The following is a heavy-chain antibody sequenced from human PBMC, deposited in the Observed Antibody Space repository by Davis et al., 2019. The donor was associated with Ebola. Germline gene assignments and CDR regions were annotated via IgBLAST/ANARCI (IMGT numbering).Heavy chain of an antibody. V-gene: IGHV4-59*08. J-gene: IGHJ5*02. CDR1: GGSISSYY. CDR3: ARRGTSSWYAGWFDP. D-gene: IGHD6-13*01. Sequence: SETLSLTCTVSGGSISSYYWSWIRQPPGKGLEWIGEIYHSGSTNYNPSLKSRVTISVDTSKNQFSLKLSSVTAADTAMYYCARRGTSSWYAGWFDPWGQGTLVTVSS. CDR2: IYHSGST.